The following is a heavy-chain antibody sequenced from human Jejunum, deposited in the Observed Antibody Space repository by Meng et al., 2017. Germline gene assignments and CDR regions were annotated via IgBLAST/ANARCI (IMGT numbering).Heavy chain of an antibody. D-gene: IGHD3-9*01. J-gene: IGHJ4*02. CDR1: GGSFSGYY. CDR2: IYHSGTT. V-gene: IGHV4-34*01. Sequence: QVQLQQWGSGLLKPSETLSLTCAVHGGSFSGYYWSWVRQFPGKGLEWIANIYHSGTTNYNPSLKSRVTISVDKTKNQISLEVSSVTAADTAVYYCARYGALSGYDSWGQGTLVTVSS. CDR3: ARYGALSGYDS.